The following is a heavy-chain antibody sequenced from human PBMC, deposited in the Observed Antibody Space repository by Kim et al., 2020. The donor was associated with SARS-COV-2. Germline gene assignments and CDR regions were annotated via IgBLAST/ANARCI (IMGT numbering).Heavy chain of an antibody. CDR3: ARLLWFGETCMDV. V-gene: IGHV5-51*01. D-gene: IGHD3-10*01. J-gene: IGHJ6*02. Sequence: YVPSCQGKVTISADKSISTAYLQWSSLKASDTAMYYCARLLWFGETCMDVWGQGTTVTVSS.